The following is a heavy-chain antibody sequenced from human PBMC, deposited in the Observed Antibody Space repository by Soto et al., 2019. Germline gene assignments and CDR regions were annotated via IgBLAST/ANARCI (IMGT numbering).Heavy chain of an antibody. Sequence: ASVKVSCKASGYTFTYYYIHWVRQAPGQGLEWMGIINPNSGSTTYAQKFQDRVTMTGDTSTSTVHMELASLTSEDTAIYFCERVPYSYGSLYYLDFWGQGTLVTVSS. CDR3: ERVPYSYGSLYYLDF. V-gene: IGHV1-46*01. D-gene: IGHD3-10*01. CDR1: GYTFTYYY. CDR2: INPNSGST. J-gene: IGHJ4*02.